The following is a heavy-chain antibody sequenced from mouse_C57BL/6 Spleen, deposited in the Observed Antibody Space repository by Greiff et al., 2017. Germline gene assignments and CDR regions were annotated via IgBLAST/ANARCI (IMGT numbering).Heavy chain of an antibody. J-gene: IGHJ2*01. V-gene: IGHV5-12*01. Sequence: DVHLVESGGGLVQPGGSLKLSCAASGFTFSDYYMYWVRQTPEKRLEWVAYISNGGGSTYYPDTVKGRFTISRDNAKNTLYLQMSRLKSEDTAMYYCARQAPSSYFDYWGQGTTLTVSS. CDR1: GFTFSDYY. CDR2: ISNGGGST. D-gene: IGHD2-10*02. CDR3: ARQAPSSYFDY.